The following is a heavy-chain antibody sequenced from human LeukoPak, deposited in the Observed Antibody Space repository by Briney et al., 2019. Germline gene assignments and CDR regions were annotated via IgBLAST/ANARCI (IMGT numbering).Heavy chain of an antibody. Sequence: PGGSLRLSCAASGFTFSDYAMTWVRQVPGKGLEWVSGISGTGGLTYYADSVKGRFTVSRDNAKNTLYLQMNSLRAEDTAVYYCALIQVSSGWYWDFQHWGQGTLVTVSS. CDR3: ALIQVSSGWYWDFQH. CDR2: ISGTGGLT. V-gene: IGHV3-23*01. D-gene: IGHD6-19*01. CDR1: GFTFSDYA. J-gene: IGHJ1*01.